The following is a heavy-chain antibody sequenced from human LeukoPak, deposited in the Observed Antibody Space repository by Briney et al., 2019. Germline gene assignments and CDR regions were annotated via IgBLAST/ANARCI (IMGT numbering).Heavy chain of an antibody. CDR2: INPNSGGT. V-gene: IGHV1-2*02. CDR3: ARTSRCSSTSCTRGYFQH. Sequence: ASVKVSCKASGYTFTCYYMHWVRQAPGQGLEWMGWINPNSGGTNYAQKFQGRVTMTRDTSISTAYMELSRLRSDDTAVYYCARTSRCSSTSCTRGYFQHWGQGTLVTVSS. CDR1: GYTFTCYY. J-gene: IGHJ1*01. D-gene: IGHD2-2*01.